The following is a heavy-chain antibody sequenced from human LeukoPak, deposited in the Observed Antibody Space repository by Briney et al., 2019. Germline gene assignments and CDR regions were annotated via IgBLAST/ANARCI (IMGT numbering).Heavy chain of an antibody. CDR1: GGSISRYY. Sequence: SETLSLTCTVSGGSISRYYWSWVRPPPGQGLGWIGYIHYSGNTTYNPSLSRVTISVDTSKNQFSLKLSSVTAADTAVYYCARHQRPYGSGDYYIGPFEYWGQGALVTVSS. J-gene: IGHJ4*02. CDR2: IHYSGNT. V-gene: IGHV4-59*08. CDR3: ARHQRPYGSGDYYIGPFEY. D-gene: IGHD3-10*01.